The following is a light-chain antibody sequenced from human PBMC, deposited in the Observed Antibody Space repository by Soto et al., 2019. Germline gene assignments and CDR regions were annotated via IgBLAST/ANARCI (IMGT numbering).Light chain of an antibody. CDR3: QQYDNLPRT. J-gene: IGKJ2*01. CDR1: QDITNY. V-gene: IGKV1-33*01. Sequence: DIQMTQSPSSLSASVGDRVTITCQASQDITNYLNWYQQKPGKAPKLLIYDASNLETGVPSRFSGSGSGTDFTFTINSLQAEDIATYYCQQYDNLPRTFGQGTKLEIK. CDR2: DAS.